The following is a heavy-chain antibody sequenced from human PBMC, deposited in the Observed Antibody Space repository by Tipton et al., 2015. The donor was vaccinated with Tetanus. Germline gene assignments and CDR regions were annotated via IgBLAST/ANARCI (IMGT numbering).Heavy chain of an antibody. D-gene: IGHD1-14*01. CDR2: ISGSRLTP. V-gene: IGHV3-23*01. CDR3: AKEALGVLNL. Sequence: SLRLSCAASGFTFKSYTMNWVRQAPGNGLEWVAAISGSRLTPYCADSVKGRFAISRDNSKNTLSLQLNSLRADDTAIYYCAKEALGVLNLWGKGTTVIVSS. CDR1: GFTFKSYT. J-gene: IGHJ6*04.